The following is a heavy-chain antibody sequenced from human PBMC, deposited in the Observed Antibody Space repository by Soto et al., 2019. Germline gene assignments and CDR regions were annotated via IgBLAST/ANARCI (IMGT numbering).Heavy chain of an antibody. D-gene: IGHD2-2*01. CDR1: GFTFSSYA. CDR3: ARVRSVSSYAHDAFDI. CDR2: ISYDGSNK. V-gene: IGHV3-30-3*01. Sequence: GGSLRLSCAASGFTFSSYAMHWVRQAPGKGLEWVAVISYDGSNKYYADSVKGRFTISRDNSKNTLYLQMNSLRAEDTAVYYCARVRSVSSYAHDAFDIWGQGTMVTVSS. J-gene: IGHJ3*02.